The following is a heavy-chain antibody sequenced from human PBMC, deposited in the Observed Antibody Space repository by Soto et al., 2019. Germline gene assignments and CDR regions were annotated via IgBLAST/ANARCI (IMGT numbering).Heavy chain of an antibody. D-gene: IGHD3-22*01. CDR3: ARDPRDSSGYYSGGRASYYYGMDV. V-gene: IGHV3-30-3*01. Sequence: QVQLVESGGGVVQPGRSLRLSCAASGFTFSDYNMHWVRQVPGKGLEWVALISYDGSNENYADSVKGRFTISRDNSKNTLDLQMNSLRAEDTAVYHCARDPRDSSGYYSGGRASYYYGMDVWGQGTTVTVSS. CDR1: GFTFSDYN. J-gene: IGHJ6*02. CDR2: ISYDGSNE.